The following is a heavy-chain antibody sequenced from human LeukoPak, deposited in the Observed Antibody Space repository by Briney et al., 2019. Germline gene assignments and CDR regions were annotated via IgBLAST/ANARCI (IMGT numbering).Heavy chain of an antibody. D-gene: IGHD6-13*01. CDR1: GGSFSGYY. CDR2: INHSGST. Sequence: SETLSLTCAVYGGSFSGYYWSWIRQPPGKGLEWIGEINHSGSTNYNPSLKRRVTISVDTSKNQFSLKLSSVTAADTAVYYCARSVGSSWHNDYWGQGTLVTVSS. J-gene: IGHJ4*02. CDR3: ARSVGSSWHNDY. V-gene: IGHV4-34*01.